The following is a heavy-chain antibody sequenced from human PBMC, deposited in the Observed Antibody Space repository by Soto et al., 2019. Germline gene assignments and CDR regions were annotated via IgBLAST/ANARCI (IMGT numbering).Heavy chain of an antibody. V-gene: IGHV3-23*01. J-gene: IGHJ4*02. D-gene: IGHD2-2*01. CDR3: AKDGLVPAARSSYFDY. CDR2: ISGSGGST. CDR1: GFTFSSYA. Sequence: GGSLRLSCAASGFTFSSYAMSWVRQAPGKGLEWVSAISGSGGSTYYADSVKGRFTISRDNSKNTLYLQMNSLRAEDTAVYYCAKDGLVPAARSSYFDYWGQGTLVTVSS.